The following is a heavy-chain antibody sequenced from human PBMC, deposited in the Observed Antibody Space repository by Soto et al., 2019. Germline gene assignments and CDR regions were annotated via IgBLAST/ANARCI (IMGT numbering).Heavy chain of an antibody. CDR2: IDYRGTI. J-gene: IGHJ5*02. CDR1: VGSIATNSYF. CDR3: SRRAPEGFDP. Sequence: ASETLSLTCTVSVGSIATNSYFWAWIRRPPGKGLEWIGSIDYRGTIYNNPSLKSRVTISVDTSKNHFSLKLDSVTAADTALYYCSRRAPEGFDPWGQGTLVTVSS. V-gene: IGHV4-39*02.